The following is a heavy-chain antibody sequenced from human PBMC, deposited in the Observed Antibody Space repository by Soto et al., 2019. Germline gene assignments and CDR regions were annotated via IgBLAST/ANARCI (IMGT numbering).Heavy chain of an antibody. CDR1: GFTFSNAW. CDR3: TADRIQLWNNNWFDP. V-gene: IGHV3-15*01. CDR2: IKSKTDGGTT. Sequence: GGSLRLSCAASGFTFSNAWMSWVRQAPGKGLEWVGRIKSKTDGGTTAYAAPVKGRFTISRDDSKNTLYLQMNSLKTEYTAVYYCTADRIQLWNNNWFDPWGQGTLFTVSS. J-gene: IGHJ5*02. D-gene: IGHD5-18*01.